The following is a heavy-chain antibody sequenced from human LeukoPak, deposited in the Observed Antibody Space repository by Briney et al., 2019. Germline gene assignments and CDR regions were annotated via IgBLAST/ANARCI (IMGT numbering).Heavy chain of an antibody. CDR1: GYTFTTYW. Sequence: GESLKISCKGSGYTFTTYWIAWVRQMPGKGLEWMGIIYPGDSDTRYSPSFQGQVTISADKSISTAYLQWSSLKASDTAMYYCARAGSSGYYYGEYDYWGQGTQVTVSS. J-gene: IGHJ4*02. V-gene: IGHV5-51*01. CDR3: ARAGSSGYYYGEYDY. D-gene: IGHD3-22*01. CDR2: IYPGDSDT.